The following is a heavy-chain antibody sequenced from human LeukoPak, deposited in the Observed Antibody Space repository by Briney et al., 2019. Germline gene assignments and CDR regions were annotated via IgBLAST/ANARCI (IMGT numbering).Heavy chain of an antibody. CDR1: GFTFSDYA. Sequence: GGSLRLSCEASGFTFSDYAMTWVRQAPGKGLEWVSSIKGSGGGTSYADSVKGRFTMTRDNSKSTLYLQMNSLRAGDAAVYYCGRDPSGDYVGAFEFWGQGTLVTVSS. J-gene: IGHJ3*01. D-gene: IGHD4-17*01. V-gene: IGHV3-23*01. CDR3: GRDPSGDYVGAFEF. CDR2: IKGSGGGT.